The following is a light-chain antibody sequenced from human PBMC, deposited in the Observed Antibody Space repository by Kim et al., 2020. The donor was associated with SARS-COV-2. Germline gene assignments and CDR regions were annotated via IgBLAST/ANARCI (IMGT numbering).Light chain of an antibody. J-gene: IGKJ4*01. CDR3: QQYEEWPLT. CDR1: QSVTNK. Sequence: EIVMTQSPATLSVSPGERATLSCRASQSVTNKLAWYQQKPGQAPTLLIYGVSSRATGIPARFSASGSGTEFTLTISSLQSEDFTVYYCQQYEEWPLTFGGGTKVDIK. V-gene: IGKV3-15*01. CDR2: GVS.